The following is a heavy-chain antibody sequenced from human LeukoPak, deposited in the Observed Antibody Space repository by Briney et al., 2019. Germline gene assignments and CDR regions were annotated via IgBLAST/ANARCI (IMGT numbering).Heavy chain of an antibody. V-gene: IGHV4-61*02. J-gene: IGHJ4*02. Sequence: SQTLSLTCTVSGDSITTGSYYWSWVRQPAGKGLEWIGRVYINGVTHYDPSLKSRVTISLDTSKNQFSLRLISVTAADTAVYYCARMSASSGFWGQGTQVIVPS. CDR2: VYINGVT. CDR1: GDSITTGSYY. CDR3: ARMSASSGF. D-gene: IGHD3-22*01.